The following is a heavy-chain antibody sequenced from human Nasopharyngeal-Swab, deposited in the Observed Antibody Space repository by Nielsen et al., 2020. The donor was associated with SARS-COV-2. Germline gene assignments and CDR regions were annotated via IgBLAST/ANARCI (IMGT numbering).Heavy chain of an antibody. CDR3: ARVPAGCSSTSCYLTD. CDR2: IYYSGST. CDR1: GGSISSSSYY. D-gene: IGHD2-2*01. V-gene: IGHV4-39*07. J-gene: IGHJ4*02. Sequence: SETLSLTCTVSGGSISSSSYYWGWIRQPPGKGLEWIGSIYYSGSTYYNPSLKSPVTISIDNSKNQFSLRLNSMTAADTAVYHCARVPAGCSSTSCYLTDWGQGILVTVSS.